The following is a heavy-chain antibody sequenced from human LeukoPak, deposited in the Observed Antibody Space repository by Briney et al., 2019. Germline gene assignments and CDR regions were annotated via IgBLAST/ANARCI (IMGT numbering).Heavy chain of an antibody. CDR3: ARDHNRFDP. V-gene: IGHV3-11*01. J-gene: IGHJ5*02. Sequence: GGSLRLSCAASGFTFSENYMSWIRQAPGKGLEWVSYISGSGCTIYYADSVKGRFTISRDNAKNSLYLQMNSLRAEDTAVYYCARDHNRFDPWGQGTLVTVSS. CDR1: GFTFSENY. CDR2: ISGSGCTI.